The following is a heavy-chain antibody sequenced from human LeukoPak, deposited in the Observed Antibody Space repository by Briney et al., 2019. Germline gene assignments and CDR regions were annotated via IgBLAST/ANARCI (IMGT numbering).Heavy chain of an antibody. CDR2: IKQDGSEK. CDR3: AFDCSGGSCYIN. D-gene: IGHD2-15*01. Sequence: AGGSLRLSCAASGFTFSSYWMSWVRQAPGKGLEWVANIKQDGSEKYYVDSVKGRFTISRDNAKNSLYLQMNSLRAEDTAVYHCAFDCSGGSCYINWGQGTLVTVSS. J-gene: IGHJ4*02. CDR1: GFTFSSYW. V-gene: IGHV3-7*03.